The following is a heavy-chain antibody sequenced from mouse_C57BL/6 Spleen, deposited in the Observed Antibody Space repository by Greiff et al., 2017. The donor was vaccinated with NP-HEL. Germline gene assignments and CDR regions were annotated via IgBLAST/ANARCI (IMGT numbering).Heavy chain of an antibody. CDR3: SRSGMVTTDYFDY. J-gene: IGHJ2*03. Sequence: EVQLQQSGAELVKPGASVKLSCTASGFNIKDYYMHWVKQRTEQGLEWIGRIDPEDGETKYAPKFQGKATITAGTSSKTAYLQLSSLASEDTAVYYWSRSGMVTTDYFDYWGQGTSLTVSS. CDR2: IDPEDGET. V-gene: IGHV14-2*01. D-gene: IGHD2-10*02. CDR1: GFNIKDYY.